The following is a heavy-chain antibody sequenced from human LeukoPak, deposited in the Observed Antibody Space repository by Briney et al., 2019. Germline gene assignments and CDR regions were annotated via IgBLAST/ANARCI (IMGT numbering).Heavy chain of an antibody. Sequence: SETLSLTCAVSGGSISSGGYSWSWIRQPPGQGLEWIGYIYHSGSTYYNPSLKSRVTISVDRSKNQFSLKLSSVTAADTAVYYCARVSPTGKATNWFDPWGQGTLVAVSS. CDR2: IYHSGST. CDR3: ARVSPTGKATNWFDP. D-gene: IGHD3-10*01. J-gene: IGHJ5*02. V-gene: IGHV4-30-2*01. CDR1: GGSISSGGYS.